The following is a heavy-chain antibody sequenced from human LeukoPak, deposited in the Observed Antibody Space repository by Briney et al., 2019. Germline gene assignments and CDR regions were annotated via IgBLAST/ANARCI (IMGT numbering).Heavy chain of an antibody. CDR1: GGSFSGYY. CDR2: INHSGST. CDR3: ARVWFGELVSPVLDY. J-gene: IGHJ4*02. Sequence: KSSETLSLTCAVYGGSFSGYYWSWIRQPPGKGLEWIGEINHSGSTNYNPSLKSRVTISVDTSKNQFSLKLSSVTAADTAVYYCARVWFGELVSPVLDYWGQGTLVTVSS. D-gene: IGHD3-10*01. V-gene: IGHV4-34*01.